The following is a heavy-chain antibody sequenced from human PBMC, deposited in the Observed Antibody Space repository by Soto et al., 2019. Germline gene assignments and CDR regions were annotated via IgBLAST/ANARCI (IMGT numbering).Heavy chain of an antibody. CDR1: GFTFRSYG. D-gene: IGHD2-15*01. J-gene: IGHJ4*02. Sequence: PGGSLRLSCAASGFTFRSYGFHWVRQAPGKGLEWVAVLWSDGSNKAYADSVKGRFTISRDESRNTVYLQMNSLRAEDTAVYYCAVSRYCSGGSCSHQGYYFDYWGQGTLVTVS. CDR3: AVSRYCSGGSCSHQGYYFDY. V-gene: IGHV3-33*01. CDR2: LWSDGSNK.